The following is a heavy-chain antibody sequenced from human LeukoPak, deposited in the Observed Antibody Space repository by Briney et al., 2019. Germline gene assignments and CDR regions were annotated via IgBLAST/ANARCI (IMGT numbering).Heavy chain of an antibody. V-gene: IGHV4-59*12. CDR2: IYYSGST. CDR3: ARDQYCSSTSCYTNYYYGMDV. D-gene: IGHD2-2*02. J-gene: IGHJ6*02. Sequence: SETLSLTCTVSGGSISHYFWSWIRQPPGKALEWIGYIYYSGSTNYNPSLKSRVTMSVDTSKNQFSLKLSSVTAADTAVYYCARDQYCSSTSCYTNYYYGMDVWGQGTTVTVSS. CDR1: GGSISHYF.